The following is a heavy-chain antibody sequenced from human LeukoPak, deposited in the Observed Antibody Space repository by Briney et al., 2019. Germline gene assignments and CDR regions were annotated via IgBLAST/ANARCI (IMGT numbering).Heavy chain of an antibody. Sequence: GGSLRLSCAASGFTFSSYAMSWVRQAPGKGLEWVSAISGSGGSTYYADSVKGRFTISRDNSKNTLYLQMNSLRTEDTAVYYCATSRGFYDTSGYYPYYFDCWGQGTLVTVSS. D-gene: IGHD3-22*01. CDR3: ATSRGFYDTSGYYPYYFDC. J-gene: IGHJ4*02. V-gene: IGHV3-23*01. CDR2: ISGSGGST. CDR1: GFTFSSYA.